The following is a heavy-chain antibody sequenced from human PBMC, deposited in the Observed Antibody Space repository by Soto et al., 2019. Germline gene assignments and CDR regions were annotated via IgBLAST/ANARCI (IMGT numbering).Heavy chain of an antibody. V-gene: IGHV4-30-4*01. CDR2: IYKSATT. D-gene: IGHD7-27*01. CDR1: GDSISNLDYF. Sequence: SETLSLTCSVSGDSISNLDYFWAWIRQPPGQALEYIGYIYKSATTYYNSSFESRVAISVDTSKSQFSLNVTSVTAADTAVYFCARGRYCLTGRCFPNWFDSWGQGALVTVSS. J-gene: IGHJ5*01. CDR3: ARGRYCLTGRCFPNWFDS.